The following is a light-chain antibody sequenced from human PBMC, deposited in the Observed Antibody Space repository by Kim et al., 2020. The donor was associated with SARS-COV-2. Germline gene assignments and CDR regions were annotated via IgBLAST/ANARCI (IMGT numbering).Light chain of an antibody. V-gene: IGLV2-14*04. CDR3: SSYTSSSTLT. Sequence: GQSITLSCTGTSSYVGGYNYVSWYQQHPGKAPKLMIYDVSKRPSGVSKRFSGSKSGNTASLTISGLQAEDEADYYCSSYTSSSTLTFGGGTQLTVL. CDR1: SSYVGGYNY. CDR2: DVS. J-gene: IGLJ3*02.